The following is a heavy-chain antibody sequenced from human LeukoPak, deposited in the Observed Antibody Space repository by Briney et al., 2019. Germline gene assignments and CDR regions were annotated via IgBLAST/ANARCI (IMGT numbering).Heavy chain of an antibody. Sequence: ASVKVSCKASGYTFTSYDINWVRQATGQGLEWMGWMNPNSGNTGYAQKFQDRVTMTRNTSISTAYMEVSSLRSEDTAVYYCARASGGDTMIVVVTNFDYWGQGTLVTVSS. J-gene: IGHJ4*02. D-gene: IGHD3-22*01. V-gene: IGHV1-8*01. CDR1: GYTFTSYD. CDR2: MNPNSGNT. CDR3: ARASGGDTMIVVVTNFDY.